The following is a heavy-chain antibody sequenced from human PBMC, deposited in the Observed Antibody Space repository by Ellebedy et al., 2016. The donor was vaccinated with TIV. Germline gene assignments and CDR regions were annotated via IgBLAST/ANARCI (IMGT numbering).Heavy chain of an antibody. D-gene: IGHD2-15*01. CDR2: INQDGSGA. CDR1: GFSFSTHY. Sequence: PGGSLRLSCVASGFSFSTHYMTWVRQAPGKGLEWLAKINQDGSGADYVDAVNGRFTLSRDNTKNSLYLQMNSLRDEDTAVYYCAKEEWWRFDYWGQGTVVTVSS. J-gene: IGHJ4*02. CDR3: AKEEWWRFDY. V-gene: IGHV3-7*04.